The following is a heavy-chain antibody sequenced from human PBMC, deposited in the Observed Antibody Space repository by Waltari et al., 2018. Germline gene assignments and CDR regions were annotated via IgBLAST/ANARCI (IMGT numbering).Heavy chain of an antibody. CDR3: ARDDGGSWNDAFDI. CDR1: GGSISSGGYY. D-gene: IGHD6-13*01. CDR2: IYYSGST. J-gene: IGHJ3*02. Sequence: QVQLQESGPGLVKPSQTLSLTCTVSGGSISSGGYYWSWIRQHPGKGLEWIGYIYYSGSTYYNPSLKSRGTRSVDTSKNQFSLKLSSVTAADTAVYYCARDDGGSWNDAFDIWGQGTMVTVSS. V-gene: IGHV4-31*03.